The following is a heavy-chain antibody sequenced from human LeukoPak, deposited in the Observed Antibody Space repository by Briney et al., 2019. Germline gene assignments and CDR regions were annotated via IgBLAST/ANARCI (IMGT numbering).Heavy chain of an antibody. V-gene: IGHV1-69*05. CDR2: IIPIFGTA. CDR3: ARVGHSGPPYYYYMDV. D-gene: IGHD5-18*01. CDR1: GGTFSSYA. J-gene: IGHJ6*03. Sequence: GASVKVSCKASGGTFSSYAISWVRQAPGQGLEWMGGIIPIFGTANYAQKFQGRVTITTDESTSTAYMELSSLRSEDTAVYYCARVGHSGPPYYYYMDVWGKGTTVTVSS.